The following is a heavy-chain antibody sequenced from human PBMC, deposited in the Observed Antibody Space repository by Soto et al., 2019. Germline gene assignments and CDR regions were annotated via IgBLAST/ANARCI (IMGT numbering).Heavy chain of an antibody. D-gene: IGHD2-15*01. Sequence: GGSLRLSCATSGYSFSSHNIYWFRQAPGKGLEWVSSIGTSDTSMYYADSVKGRFTVSRDDAKKSVYLQMDSLRVEDTATYYWARELSTLFPAYTWVQGTLISVSA. J-gene: IGHJ4*02. CDR2: IGTSDTSM. CDR3: ARELSTLFPAYT. V-gene: IGHV3-21*01. CDR1: GYSFSSHN.